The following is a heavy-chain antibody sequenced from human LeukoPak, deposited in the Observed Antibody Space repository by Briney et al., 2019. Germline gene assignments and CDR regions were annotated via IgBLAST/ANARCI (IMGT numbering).Heavy chain of an antibody. V-gene: IGHV4-39*07. CDR2: IYYSGST. J-gene: IGHJ3*02. CDR3: ARYSYGYSGAFDI. Sequence: SETLSLTCTVSGGSISSSSYYWGWIRQPPGKGLEWIGSIYYSGSTYYNPSLKSRVTISVDTSKNQFSLKLSSVSAADTAVYYCARYSYGYSGAFDIWGQGTMVTVSS. CDR1: GGSISSSSYY. D-gene: IGHD5-18*01.